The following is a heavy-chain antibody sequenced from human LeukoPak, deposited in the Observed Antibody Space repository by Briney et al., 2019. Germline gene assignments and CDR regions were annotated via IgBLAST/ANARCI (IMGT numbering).Heavy chain of an antibody. Sequence: PSETLSLTCTVSGGSISSYYWSWIRQPPGKGLERIGYIYYSGSTNYNPSLKSRVTISVDTSKNQFSLKLSSVTAADTAVYYCARVARLYGSGSYYLYYFDYWGQGTLVTVSS. CDR3: ARVARLYGSGSYYLYYFDY. J-gene: IGHJ4*02. CDR2: IYYSGST. D-gene: IGHD3-10*01. CDR1: GGSISSYY. V-gene: IGHV4-59*01.